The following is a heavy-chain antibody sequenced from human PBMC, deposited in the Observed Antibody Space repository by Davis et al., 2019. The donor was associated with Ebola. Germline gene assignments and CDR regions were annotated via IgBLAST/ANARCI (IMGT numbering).Heavy chain of an antibody. J-gene: IGHJ5*02. V-gene: IGHV4-34*01. Sequence: SETLSLTCAVYGGSFSGYYWSWIRQPPGKGLEWIGEINHSGSTNYNPSLKSRVTISVDTSKNQFSLKLSSVTAADTAVYYCARENVYCSGGSCYSGWFDPWGQGTLVTVSS. CDR1: GGSFSGYY. CDR3: ARENVYCSGGSCYSGWFDP. D-gene: IGHD2-15*01. CDR2: INHSGST.